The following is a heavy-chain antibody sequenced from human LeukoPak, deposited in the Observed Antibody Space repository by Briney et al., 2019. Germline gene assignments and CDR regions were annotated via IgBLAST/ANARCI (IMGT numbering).Heavy chain of an antibody. D-gene: IGHD5-12*01. Sequence: GGSLRLSCAASGFTISSYSMNWVRQAPGKGLEWVSSISSSSSYIYYADSVKGRFTISRDNSKNTLYLQMNSLRAEDTAVYYCARDRSSYEYYFDYWGQGTLVTVSS. V-gene: IGHV3-21*01. CDR2: ISSSSSYI. CDR1: GFTISSYS. CDR3: ARDRSSYEYYFDY. J-gene: IGHJ4*02.